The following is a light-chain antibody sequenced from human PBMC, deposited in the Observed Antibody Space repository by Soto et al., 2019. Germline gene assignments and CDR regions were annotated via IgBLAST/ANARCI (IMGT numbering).Light chain of an antibody. CDR1: SSNIGAGYD. CDR2: ANI. V-gene: IGLV1-40*01. CDR3: QSYDSTLSAGYV. J-gene: IGLJ1*01. Sequence: QSVLTQPPPVTGAPGQRVNIACTGSSSNIGAGYDVHWYQQRPGAAPKLLISANINRPSGVPDRSSGSKSGTSASLAITGLQADDEGDDHCQSYDSTLSAGYVFGTGTKDAVL.